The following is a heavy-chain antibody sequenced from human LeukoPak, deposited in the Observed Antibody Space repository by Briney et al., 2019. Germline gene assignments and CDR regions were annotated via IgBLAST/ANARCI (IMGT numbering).Heavy chain of an antibody. CDR1: GGSISSYY. CDR3: ARGVAGPSNDAFDI. CDR2: INHSGST. Sequence: SETLSLTCTVSGGSISSYYWSWIRQPPGKGLEWIGEINHSGSTNYNPSLKSRVTISVDTSKNQFSLKLSSVTAADTAVYYCARGVAGPSNDAFDIWGQGTMVTVSS. V-gene: IGHV4-34*01. J-gene: IGHJ3*02. D-gene: IGHD6-19*01.